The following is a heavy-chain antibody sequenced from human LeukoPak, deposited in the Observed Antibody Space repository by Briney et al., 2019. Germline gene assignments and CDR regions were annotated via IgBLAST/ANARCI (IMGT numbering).Heavy chain of an antibody. J-gene: IGHJ6*03. CDR3: ARVVVVVAATIERILYYYYYYMDV. CDR2: IYYSGST. V-gene: IGHV4-39*07. Sequence: SETLSLTCTVSGGSISSSSYYWGWIRQPPGKGLEWIGSIYYSGSTYYNPSLKSRVTISVDTSKNQFSLKLSSVTAADTAVYYCARVVVVVAATIERILYYYYYYMDVWGKGTTVTVSS. CDR1: GGSISSSSYY. D-gene: IGHD2-15*01.